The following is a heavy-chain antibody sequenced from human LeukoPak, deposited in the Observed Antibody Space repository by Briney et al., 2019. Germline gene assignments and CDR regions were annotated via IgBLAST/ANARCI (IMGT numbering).Heavy chain of an antibody. D-gene: IGHD1-26*01. CDR1: GGSISSSSYY. CDR3: ARLEWELLDLDY. CDR2: IYYSGST. Sequence: PSETLSLTCTVSGGSISSSSYYWGWIRQPPGKGLEWIGSIYYSGSTYYNPSLKSRVTISVDTSKNQFSLKLSSVTAADTAVYYCARLEWELLDLDYWGQGTLVTVSS. V-gene: IGHV4-39*01. J-gene: IGHJ4*02.